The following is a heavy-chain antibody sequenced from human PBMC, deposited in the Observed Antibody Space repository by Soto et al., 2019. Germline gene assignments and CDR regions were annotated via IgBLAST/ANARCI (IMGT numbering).Heavy chain of an antibody. CDR2: ISWNSGSI. Sequence: EVQLVESGGGLVQPGRSLRLSCAASGFTFPDYTMHWVRQAPGKGLEWVSGISWNSGSIDYADSVKGRFIISRDDAKNCLYLQMNSLRAEDTAFYYCAKGLYYYQTSGYPHYWGQGTLVTASS. D-gene: IGHD3-22*01. V-gene: IGHV3-9*01. CDR3: AKGLYYYQTSGYPHY. CDR1: GFTFPDYT. J-gene: IGHJ4*02.